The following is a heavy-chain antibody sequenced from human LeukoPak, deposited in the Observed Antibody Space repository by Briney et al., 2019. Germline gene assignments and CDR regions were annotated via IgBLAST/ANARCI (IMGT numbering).Heavy chain of an antibody. CDR2: IYHSGNT. CDR1: GYSISSGYY. V-gene: IGHV4-38-2*02. Sequence: PSETLSLTCTVSGYSISSGYYWGWIRQPPGKGLEWIGSIYHSGNTYYNPSLKSRVTISVDTSKNQFSLKLSSVTAADTAVYYCARSLEMATIFQHWGQGTLVTVSS. J-gene: IGHJ1*01. D-gene: IGHD5-24*01. CDR3: ARSLEMATIFQH.